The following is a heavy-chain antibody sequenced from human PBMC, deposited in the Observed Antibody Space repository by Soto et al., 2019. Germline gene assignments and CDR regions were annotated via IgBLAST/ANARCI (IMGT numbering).Heavy chain of an antibody. D-gene: IGHD4-17*01. CDR2: IYSSGST. J-gene: IGHJ4*02. CDR3: ARRYGQFDY. Sequence: QVQLQESGPGLVKPSETLSLTCTVSGGSISSYYWGWMRQPAGKGLEGIGHIYSSGSTNYNPTLKSRVTMSVDTSNNQFSLKLSSVTAADTAVYYCARRYGQFDYWGQGTLVTVSS. CDR1: GGSISSYY. V-gene: IGHV4-4*07.